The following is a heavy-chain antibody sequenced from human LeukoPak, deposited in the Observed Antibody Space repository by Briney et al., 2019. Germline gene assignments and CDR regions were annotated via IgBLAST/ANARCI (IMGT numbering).Heavy chain of an antibody. CDR1: GGTFSSYA. CDR2: IIPILGIA. Sequence: GASVKVSCKASGGTFSSYAISWVRQAPGQGLEWMGRIIPILGIANYAQKFQGRVTVTADKSTGTAYMELSSLRSEDTAVYYCARELAIPAAIQWGQGTLVTVSS. V-gene: IGHV1-69*04. D-gene: IGHD2-2*01. J-gene: IGHJ4*02. CDR3: ARELAIPAAIQ.